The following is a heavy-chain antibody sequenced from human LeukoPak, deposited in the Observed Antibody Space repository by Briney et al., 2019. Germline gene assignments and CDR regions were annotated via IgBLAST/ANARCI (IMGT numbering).Heavy chain of an antibody. Sequence: PRASVKVSCKASGYTFTDYYIHWVRQAPGRGLEWMGRINPNSGGTKYAQNFQGRVTMTRDTSISTAYMELSRLRSDDTAVYYCARDNGLGATVGDYWGQGTLVTVSS. CDR3: ARDNGLGATVGDY. V-gene: IGHV1-2*06. CDR1: GYTFTDYY. CDR2: INPNSGGT. J-gene: IGHJ4*02. D-gene: IGHD1-26*01.